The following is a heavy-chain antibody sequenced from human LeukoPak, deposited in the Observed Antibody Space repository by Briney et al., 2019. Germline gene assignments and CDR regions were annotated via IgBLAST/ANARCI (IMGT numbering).Heavy chain of an antibody. CDR2: ISCSGTST. J-gene: IGHJ4*02. CDR1: GFTFSNYA. Sequence: PGGSLRLSCAASGFTFSNYAMSWVRHAPGKGLEWVSGISCSGTSTYYADSVKGRFGISRDNAKNSLYLQMNSLRAECTAVYYCAREVKAVPGDESFDYWGQGTLVPVSS. CDR3: AREVKAVPGDESFDY. D-gene: IGHD6-19*01. V-gene: IGHV3-23*01.